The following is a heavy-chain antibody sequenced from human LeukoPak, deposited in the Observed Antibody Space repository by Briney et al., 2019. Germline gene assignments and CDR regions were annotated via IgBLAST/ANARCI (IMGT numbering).Heavy chain of an antibody. D-gene: IGHD3-3*01. CDR2: IYYSGST. CDR1: GGSISSGGYY. J-gene: IGHJ4*02. Sequence: SQTLSLTCTVSGGSISSGGYYWSWIRQHPGKGLEWIGYIYYSGSTYYNPSLKSRVTISVDMSKNQFSLKLSSVTAADTAVYYCARDSLFAPFDYWGQGTLVTVSS. CDR3: ARDSLFAPFDY. V-gene: IGHV4-31*03.